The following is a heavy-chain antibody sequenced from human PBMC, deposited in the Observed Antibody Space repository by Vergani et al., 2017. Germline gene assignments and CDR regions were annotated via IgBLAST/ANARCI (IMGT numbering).Heavy chain of an antibody. CDR1: GFTFSGSA. D-gene: IGHD3-3*01. Sequence: EVQLVESGGGLVQPGGSLKLSCAASGFTFSGSAMHWVRQASGKGLEWVGRIRSKANSYATAYAASVKGRFTISRDDSKNPAYLQVNSLKTEDAAVYYCAKGRSDYDGFWSGYYGYYYGMDVWGQGTTVTVSS. CDR2: IRSKANSYAT. V-gene: IGHV3-73*01. CDR3: AKGRSDYDGFWSGYYGYYYGMDV. J-gene: IGHJ6*02.